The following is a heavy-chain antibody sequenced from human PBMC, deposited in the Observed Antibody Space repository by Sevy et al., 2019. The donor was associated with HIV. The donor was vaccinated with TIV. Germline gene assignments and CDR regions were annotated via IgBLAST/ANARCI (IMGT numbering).Heavy chain of an antibody. CDR1: GFSLSTSGVG. V-gene: IGHV2-5*02. D-gene: IGHD3-3*01. Sequence: SGPTLVKPTQTLTLTCTFSGFSLSTSGVGVGWIRQPPGKALEWLALIYWDDDKRYSPSLKSRLTITKDTSKNQVVLRXTKMTPVNTAKYSCAHHSFYVFWRGYYMGAPNWFYPWGKGTLLTVS. CDR3: AHHSFYVFWRGYYMGAPNWFYP. CDR2: IYWDDDK. J-gene: IGHJ5*02.